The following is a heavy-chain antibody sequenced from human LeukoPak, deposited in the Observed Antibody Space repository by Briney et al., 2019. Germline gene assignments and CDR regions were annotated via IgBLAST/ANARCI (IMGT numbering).Heavy chain of an antibody. CDR1: GYTLTELS. CDR3: ARSGPLVVKDQYFQH. J-gene: IGHJ1*01. D-gene: IGHD3-22*01. Sequence: GASVKVSCKVSGYTLTELSMHWVRQAPGKGLEWMGGFDPEDGETIYAQKFQGRVTITRDTSASTAYMELSSLRSEDTAVYYCARSGPLVVKDQYFQHWGQGTLVTVSS. CDR2: FDPEDGET. V-gene: IGHV1-24*01.